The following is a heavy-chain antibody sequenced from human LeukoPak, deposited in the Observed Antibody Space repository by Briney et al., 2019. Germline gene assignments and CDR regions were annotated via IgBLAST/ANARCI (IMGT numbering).Heavy chain of an antibody. CDR2: INANSGDT. V-gene: IGHV1-2*02. D-gene: IGHD3-10*01. Sequence: ASVKVSCKTSGYSFTGYFFHWIRQAPGQGLEWMGWINANSGDTNYAQNFQDRVTMTRDRSISTVYMELSRLRTDDTAVYYCARDFSRGVDSWGQGTLVTVSS. CDR3: ARDFSRGVDS. CDR1: GYSFTGYF. J-gene: IGHJ4*02.